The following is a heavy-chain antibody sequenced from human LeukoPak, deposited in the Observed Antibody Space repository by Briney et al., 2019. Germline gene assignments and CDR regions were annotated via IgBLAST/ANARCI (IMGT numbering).Heavy chain of an antibody. J-gene: IGHJ4*02. Sequence: GGSLRLSCAASGFTFSSYAMHRVRQAPGKGLEWVAVISYDGSNKYYADSVKGRFTISRDNSKNTLYLQMNSLRAEDTAVYYCARGGPNYGSGSYLGYWGQGTLVTVSS. CDR1: GFTFSSYA. V-gene: IGHV3-30*01. CDR3: ARGGPNYGSGSYLGY. D-gene: IGHD3-10*01. CDR2: ISYDGSNK.